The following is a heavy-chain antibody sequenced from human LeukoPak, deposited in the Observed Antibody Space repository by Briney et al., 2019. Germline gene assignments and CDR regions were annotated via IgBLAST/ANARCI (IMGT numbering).Heavy chain of an antibody. CDR3: ARGVPLGYCTYGVCYPPYYFDY. V-gene: IGHV1-8*03. CDR2: MNPNSGNT. D-gene: IGHD2-8*01. Sequence: ASVKVSCKASGYTFTSYDINWVRQATGQGLEWMGWMNPNSGNTGYAQKFQGRVTITRNTSISTAYMDLSGLNSEDTAVYYCARGVPLGYCTYGVCYPPYYFDYWGQGTLVTASS. J-gene: IGHJ4*02. CDR1: GYTFTSYD.